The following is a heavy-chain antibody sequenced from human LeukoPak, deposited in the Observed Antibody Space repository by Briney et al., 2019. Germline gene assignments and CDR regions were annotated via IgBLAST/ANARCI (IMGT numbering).Heavy chain of an antibody. D-gene: IGHD3-10*01. CDR2: ISAYNGNT. V-gene: IGHV1-18*01. Sequence: ASVKVSCKASGYTFTSYGISWVRQAPGQGLEWMGWISAYNGNTNYAQKLQGRVTMTTDTSTSTAYMALRGLRSDDTAVYYCAIGWFGELPYYYYYGMDVWGQGTTVTVSS. CDR1: GYTFTSYG. J-gene: IGHJ6*02. CDR3: AIGWFGELPYYYYYGMDV.